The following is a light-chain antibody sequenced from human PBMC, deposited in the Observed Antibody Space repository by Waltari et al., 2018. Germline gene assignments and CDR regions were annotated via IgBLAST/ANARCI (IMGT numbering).Light chain of an antibody. CDR2: GAS. CDR3: QQFGTSIYT. V-gene: IGKV3-20*01. J-gene: IGKJ2*01. CDR1: QSVSSSY. Sequence: EIVLTQSPGPLSLSPVVRATLSCRARQSVSSSYLAWYQQKPGQPPRLLIYGASSRATGIPDRFSGSGSGTDFTLTISRLEPEDFAVYYCQQFGTSIYTFGQGTRLEIK.